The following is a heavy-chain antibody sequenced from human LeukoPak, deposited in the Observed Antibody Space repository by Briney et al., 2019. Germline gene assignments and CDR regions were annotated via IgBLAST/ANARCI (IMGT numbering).Heavy chain of an antibody. Sequence: PGGSLGLSCAASGFTFSRYWMSWVRQAPGKGLEWVANIKQDGSEKNYVDSVKGRFTISRDNAKNSLFLQMNSLRAEDTAVYYCSTRYCTSTNCYAFDDWGQGTLVTVSS. J-gene: IGHJ4*02. D-gene: IGHD2-2*01. V-gene: IGHV3-7*01. CDR1: GFTFSRYW. CDR2: IKQDGSEK. CDR3: STRYCTSTNCYAFDD.